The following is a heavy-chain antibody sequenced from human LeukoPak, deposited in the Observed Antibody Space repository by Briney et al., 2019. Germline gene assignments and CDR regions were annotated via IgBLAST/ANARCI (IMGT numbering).Heavy chain of an antibody. Sequence: PGGSLRLSCAASGFAFSSYAMHWVRQAPGKGLEWVAVISYDGSNKYYADSVKGRFTISRDNSKNTLYLQMNSLRAEDTAVYYCAKDIYCSSTSCSDYWGQGTLVTVSS. D-gene: IGHD2-2*01. J-gene: IGHJ4*02. CDR2: ISYDGSNK. V-gene: IGHV3-30-3*01. CDR1: GFAFSSYA. CDR3: AKDIYCSSTSCSDY.